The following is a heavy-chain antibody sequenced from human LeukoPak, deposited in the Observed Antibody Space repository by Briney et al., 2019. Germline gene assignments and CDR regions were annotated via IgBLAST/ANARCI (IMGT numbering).Heavy chain of an antibody. J-gene: IGHJ4*02. D-gene: IGHD2-21*01. CDR2: IWYDGSNK. V-gene: IGHV3-33*01. CDR1: GFTFSSYG. Sequence: GRSLRLSCAASGFTFSSYGMHWVRQAPGKGLEWVAVIWYDGSNKYYADSVKGRFTISRDNSKNTLYLQMNSLKVEDTAVYFCARSPSGDYFDHWGQGTLVAVSS. CDR3: ARSPSGDYFDH.